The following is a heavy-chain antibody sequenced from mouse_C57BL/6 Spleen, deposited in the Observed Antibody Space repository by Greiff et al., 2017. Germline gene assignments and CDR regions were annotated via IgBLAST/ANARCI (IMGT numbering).Heavy chain of an antibody. J-gene: IGHJ3*01. CDR1: GYTFTSYW. D-gene: IGHD1-1*01. CDR3: ANYYGRVPLY. Sequence: QVQLQQPGAELVRPGTSVKLSCKASGYTFTSYWMHWVKQRPGQGLEWIGVIDPSDSYTNYNQKFKGKATLTVDTSSSTAYMQLSSLTSEDSAVYYCANYYGRVPLYWGQGTLVTVSA. CDR2: IDPSDSYT. V-gene: IGHV1-59*01.